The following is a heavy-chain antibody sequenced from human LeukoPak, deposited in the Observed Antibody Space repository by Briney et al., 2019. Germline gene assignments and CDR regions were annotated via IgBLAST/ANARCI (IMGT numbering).Heavy chain of an antibody. Sequence: ASVKVSCKASGYPFTGYYLHWVRQAPGQGLEWMGWINPNSGFTNYAQKFQGRVTMTRDTSISTAYMELSRLRSDDTAVYYCAKLADCSSSSCRSFDYWGQGTLVTVSS. J-gene: IGHJ4*02. V-gene: IGHV1-2*02. CDR3: AKLADCSSSSCRSFDY. CDR2: INPNSGFT. CDR1: GYPFTGYY. D-gene: IGHD2-2*01.